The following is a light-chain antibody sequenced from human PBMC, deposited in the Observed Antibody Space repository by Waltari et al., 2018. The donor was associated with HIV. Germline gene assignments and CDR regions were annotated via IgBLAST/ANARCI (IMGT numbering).Light chain of an antibody. V-gene: IGKV4-1*01. J-gene: IGKJ4*01. CDR2: WAS. Sequence: DIVMTQSPDSLAVSLGERATINCKSSQSVLYSSNNKNYLAWYQQKPGQPPKLLISWASTREAGVPDRFSVSGSGTDFTLTISSLQAEDVAVYYCQQYYSTLTFGGGTKVEIK. CDR3: QQYYSTLT. CDR1: QSVLYSSNNKNY.